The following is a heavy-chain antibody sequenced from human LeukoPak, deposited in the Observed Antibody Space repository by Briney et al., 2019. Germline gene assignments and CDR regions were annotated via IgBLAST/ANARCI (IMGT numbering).Heavy chain of an antibody. V-gene: IGHV3-7*01. CDR1: GFTFSSYW. CDR2: IKQDGSEK. Sequence: GGSLRLSCAASGFTFSSYWMSWVRQAPGKGLEWVANIKQDGSEKYYVDSVKGRFTISRDNAKNSLYLQMNSLRAEDTAVYYCARPHKPGYGGNSWDYWGQGTLVTVSS. J-gene: IGHJ4*02. D-gene: IGHD4-23*01. CDR3: ARPHKPGYGGNSWDY.